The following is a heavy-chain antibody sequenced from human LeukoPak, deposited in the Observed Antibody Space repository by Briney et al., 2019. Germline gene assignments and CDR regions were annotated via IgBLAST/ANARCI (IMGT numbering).Heavy chain of an antibody. CDR2: VRAYNGNT. CDR3: ARDRWVPAAISSYYYYMDV. J-gene: IGHJ6*03. D-gene: IGHD2-2*01. Sequence: ASMKVSCKASCYTLTSYGISWVRQAPGQRLEWMGWVRAYNGNTNYAQKLQGRVTMTTDTSTSTAYMELRSLRSDDTAVYYCARDRWVPAAISSYYYYMDVWGKGTTVTVSS. CDR1: CYTLTSYG. V-gene: IGHV1-18*01.